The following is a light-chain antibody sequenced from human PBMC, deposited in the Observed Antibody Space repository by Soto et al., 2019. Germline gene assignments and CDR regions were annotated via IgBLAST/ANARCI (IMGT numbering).Light chain of an antibody. V-gene: IGKV3-20*01. CDR1: QSLSSAY. CDR2: GAS. Sequence: EIVLTQSPGTLSLSPGESATLSCRASQSLSSAYLAWYQQKPGQAPRLLIYGASIRATGIPDRFSGSGSGTDFTLTINRLEPEDFAVYYCQRYGTSPKFTFGPGTKVDIK. CDR3: QRYGTSPKFT. J-gene: IGKJ3*01.